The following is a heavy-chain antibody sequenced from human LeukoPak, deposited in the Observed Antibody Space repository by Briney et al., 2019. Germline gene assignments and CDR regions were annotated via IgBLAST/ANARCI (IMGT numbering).Heavy chain of an antibody. CDR1: GFTFDDYG. V-gene: IGHV3-20*04. CDR2: IHWNGGST. Sequence: GGSLRLSCAASGFTFDDYGMSWVRQAPGKGLEWVSGIHWNGGSTGYADSVKGRFTISRDNAKNSLYLQMNSLRAEDTALYYCARVEYSSGWSDFDYWGQGTLVTVSS. J-gene: IGHJ4*02. CDR3: ARVEYSSGWSDFDY. D-gene: IGHD6-19*01.